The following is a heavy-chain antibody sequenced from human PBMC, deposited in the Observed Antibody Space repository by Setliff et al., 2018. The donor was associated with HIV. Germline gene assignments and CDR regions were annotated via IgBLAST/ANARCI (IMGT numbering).Heavy chain of an antibody. D-gene: IGHD5-12*01. Sequence: GGSLRLSCAASGFTFSSYAMTWVRQAPGKGLEYVSVIRGNGDDTYYADSVKGRFTISRDNSKNTLYLQMNSLRAEDTAVYYCAKDRTTIPRYLQHWGQGTLVTVSS. CDR1: GFTFSSYA. CDR2: IRGNGDDT. V-gene: IGHV3-64*04. CDR3: AKDRTTIPRYLQH. J-gene: IGHJ1*01.